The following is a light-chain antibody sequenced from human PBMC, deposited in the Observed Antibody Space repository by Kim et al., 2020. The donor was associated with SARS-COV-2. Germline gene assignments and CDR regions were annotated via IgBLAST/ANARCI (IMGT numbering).Light chain of an antibody. V-gene: IGLV2-14*03. Sequence: GQSVTISCTGTSGDVSGYKYVSWYRQQPGTAPKLMIYDVDNRPSGVSDRFSGSKSGNTASLTISGLQAEDEGDYYCSSYTRTDTVVFGGGTQLTVL. J-gene: IGLJ2*01. CDR1: SGDVSGYKY. CDR2: DVD. CDR3: SSYTRTDTVV.